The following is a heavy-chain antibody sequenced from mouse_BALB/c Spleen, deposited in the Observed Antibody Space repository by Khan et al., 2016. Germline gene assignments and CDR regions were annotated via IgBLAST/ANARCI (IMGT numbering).Heavy chain of an antibody. Sequence: EVELVESGGGLVKPGGSLKLSCAASGFTFSSYAMSWVRQTPEKRLEWVATISSGGSNTYYPDSVKGRFTISRDNAKNTLYLQMSSLRSEDTAIYYFARQVDDGYYYWGQGTTLTVSS. CDR1: GFTFSSYA. V-gene: IGHV5-9-3*01. D-gene: IGHD2-3*01. J-gene: IGHJ2*01. CDR2: ISSGGSNT. CDR3: ARQVDDGYYY.